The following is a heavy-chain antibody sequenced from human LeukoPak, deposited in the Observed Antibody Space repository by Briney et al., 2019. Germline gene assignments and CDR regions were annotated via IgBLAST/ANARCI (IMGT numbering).Heavy chain of an antibody. V-gene: IGHV3-21*01. CDR3: ARGDSSGWYYFDY. Sequence: GGSLRLSCAASGFTFSSYSTNWVRQAPGKGLEWVSSINSSSSYIYYADSVKGRFTISRDNAKNSLYLQMNSLRAEDTAVYYCARGDSSGWYYFDYWGQGTLVTVSS. CDR1: GFTFSSYS. D-gene: IGHD6-19*01. CDR2: INSSSSYI. J-gene: IGHJ4*02.